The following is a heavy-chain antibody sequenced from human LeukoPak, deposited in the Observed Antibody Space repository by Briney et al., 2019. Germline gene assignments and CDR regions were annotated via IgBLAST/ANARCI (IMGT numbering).Heavy chain of an antibody. J-gene: IGHJ4*02. CDR2: IYYSGTP. V-gene: IGHV4-39*01. Sequence: PSETPSLTCTVSGGPISSDKYYWAWIRQPPGKGQEWIASIYYSGTPYYNPSLKSRVTISVDTSENQFSLKLSSVTAADTAVYYCARYVVYGSGKYYFDYWGQGTLVTVSS. D-gene: IGHD3-10*01. CDR1: GGPISSDKYY. CDR3: ARYVVYGSGKYYFDY.